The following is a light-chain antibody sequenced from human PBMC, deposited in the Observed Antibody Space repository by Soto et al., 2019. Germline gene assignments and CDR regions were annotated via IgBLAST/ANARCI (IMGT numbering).Light chain of an antibody. CDR1: SSNIGSKY. CDR3: AAWDGSLSGWV. CDR2: RND. J-gene: IGLJ3*02. Sequence: QSVLTQPPSAAGTPGQRGTISCSGSSSNIGSKYVYWYQQLPGTAPKLLIYRNDQRPSGVPDRFSGSKSGTSASLAISGLRSDDEADYYCAAWDGSLSGWVFGGGTQLTVL. V-gene: IGLV1-47*01.